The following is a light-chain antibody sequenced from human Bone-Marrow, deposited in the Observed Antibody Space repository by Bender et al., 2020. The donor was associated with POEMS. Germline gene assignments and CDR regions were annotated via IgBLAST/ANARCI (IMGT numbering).Light chain of an antibody. Sequence: SYVLTQPPSMSVAPGKAASITCAGDHIGGKSVHWYQQKPGQAPLLVVYDDSDRPSGIPERFAGSNSGNTATLTIYRVEVGDEADYYRQMWDADGDHVVFGGGTRLTVL. CDR3: QMWDADGDHVV. J-gene: IGLJ2*01. V-gene: IGLV3-21*03. CDR2: DDS. CDR1: HIGGKS.